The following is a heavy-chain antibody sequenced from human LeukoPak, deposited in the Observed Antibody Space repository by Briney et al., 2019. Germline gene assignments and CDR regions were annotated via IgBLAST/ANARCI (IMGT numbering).Heavy chain of an antibody. CDR1: GFTFSSYS. D-gene: IGHD1-1*01. CDR2: ISSSSSTI. CDR3: ARDQLEGTHDY. Sequence: GGSLRLSCAASGFTFSSYSMNWVRQAPGKGLEWVSYISSSSSTIYYADSVKGRFTISRDNAKNSLYLQMNSLRAGDTAVYYCARDQLEGTHDYWGQGTLVTVSS. J-gene: IGHJ4*02. V-gene: IGHV3-48*01.